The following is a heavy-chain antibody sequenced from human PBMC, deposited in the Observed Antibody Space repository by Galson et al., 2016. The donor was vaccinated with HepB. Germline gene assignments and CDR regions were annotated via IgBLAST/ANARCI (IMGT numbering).Heavy chain of an antibody. J-gene: IGHJ4*02. Sequence: SETLSLTCTVSGGSTTTYYWSWIRQPPGKGIEWIGYISFSGSANYNPSLKSRVPISLDTSKNQFSLQLSSVTAADSAVYFWAGGHNGFAGYWGQGTLVTVSS. CDR2: ISFSGSA. CDR3: AGGHNGFAGY. CDR1: GGSTTTYY. V-gene: IGHV4-59*01. D-gene: IGHD2-8*01.